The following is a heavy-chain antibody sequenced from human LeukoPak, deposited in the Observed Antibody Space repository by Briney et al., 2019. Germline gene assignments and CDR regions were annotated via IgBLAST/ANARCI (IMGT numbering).Heavy chain of an antibody. J-gene: IGHJ1*01. Sequence: ASVKVSCKASGYTFTSYGISWVRQAPGQGLEWMGWISAYNGNTNYAQKLQGRVTMTTDTSTSTAYMELRSLRSDDTAVYYCARELRISWYEGEYFQHWGQGTLVTVSS. CDR1: GYTFTSYG. D-gene: IGHD6-13*01. V-gene: IGHV1-18*01. CDR2: ISAYNGNT. CDR3: ARELRISWYEGEYFQH.